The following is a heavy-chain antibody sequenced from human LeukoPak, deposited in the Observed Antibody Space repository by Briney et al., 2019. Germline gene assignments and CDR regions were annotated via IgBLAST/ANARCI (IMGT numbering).Heavy chain of an antibody. D-gene: IGHD5-18*01. CDR1: GGTFSSYA. Sequence: GASVKVSCKASGGTFSSYAISWVRQAPGQGLEWMGGIIPIFGTANYAQKFQGRVTITADESTSTAYMELGSLRSEDTAVYYCARDESYGYFSYWGQGTLVTVSS. CDR2: IIPIFGTA. J-gene: IGHJ4*02. CDR3: ARDESYGYFSY. V-gene: IGHV1-69*13.